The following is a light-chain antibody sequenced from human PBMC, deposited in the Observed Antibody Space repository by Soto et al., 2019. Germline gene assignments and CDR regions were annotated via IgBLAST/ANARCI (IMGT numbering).Light chain of an antibody. V-gene: IGLV1-44*01. Sequence: QSVLTQPPSASGTPGQRVTISCSGSSSNIGSNTVNWYQQLPGTAPKLLIYSNNQRPSGAPDRVSGSKSGTSASLAISGLQSEDEADYYCAAWDDSLNGYYVFGTGPKVPVL. CDR3: AAWDDSLNGYYV. CDR1: SSNIGSNT. CDR2: SNN. J-gene: IGLJ1*01.